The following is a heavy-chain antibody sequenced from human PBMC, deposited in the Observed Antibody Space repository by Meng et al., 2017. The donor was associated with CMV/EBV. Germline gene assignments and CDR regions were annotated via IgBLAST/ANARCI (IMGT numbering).Heavy chain of an antibody. J-gene: IGHJ4*02. V-gene: IGHV4-61*02. D-gene: IGHD5-18*01. CDR2: SYTSGST. CDR3: SRATWESYSYYYFDY. CDR1: GGSSSGRIHD. Sequence: ESRRRLVTRSNSLSVSWLVFGGSSSGRIHDWAWIRTPVGKARGLNGRSYTSGSTNYNPSLKSRVTITVETSKNQFSLKLRSVSAADTAVSFCSRATWESYSYYYFDYWGQGTLVTVSS.